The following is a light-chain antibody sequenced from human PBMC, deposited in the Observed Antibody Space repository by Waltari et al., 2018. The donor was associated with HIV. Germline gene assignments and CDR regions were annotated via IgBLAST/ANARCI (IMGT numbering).Light chain of an antibody. J-gene: IGKJ4*01. CDR1: QSVSTNY. CDR3: QQYNDWPPLT. CDR2: GAS. Sequence: EIVLAQSPGTLSLSPGERATLSCRASQSVSTNYLAWYQQKPGQAPRLLIYGASNRATGIPDRFSGSGSGTDFTLTISRLEPEDFAVYYCQQYNDWPPLTFGGGTKVEIK. V-gene: IGKV3-20*01.